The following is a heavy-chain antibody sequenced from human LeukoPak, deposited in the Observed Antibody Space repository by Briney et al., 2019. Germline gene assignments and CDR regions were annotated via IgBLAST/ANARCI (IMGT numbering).Heavy chain of an antibody. V-gene: IGHV3-66*01. CDR2: IYSGGST. CDR3: ARGVYSSGWYDAFDI. J-gene: IGHJ3*02. D-gene: IGHD6-19*01. Sequence: GGSLRLSCAASGFTVSSNYMSWVRQAPGKGLEWVSVIYSGGSTYYADSVKGRFTISRDNSKNTLYLQMNSLRAEDTAVYYCARGVYSSGWYDAFDIWGQGTMVTVSS. CDR1: GFTVSSNY.